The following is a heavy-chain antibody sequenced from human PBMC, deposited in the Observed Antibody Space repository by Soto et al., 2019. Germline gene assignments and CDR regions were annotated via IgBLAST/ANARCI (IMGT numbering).Heavy chain of an antibody. D-gene: IGHD4-4*01. CDR2: ISGSRSST. CDR1: EFTFSSYD. CDR3: GLIYSNSPFY. J-gene: IGHJ4*02. Sequence: GGSLRLSCAASEFTFSSYDMSWVRQSPGKGLEWVSAISGSRSSTYYADSVKGRFTISRDNSKNTLYLQMNSLRAEDTDVYYWGLIYSNSPFYWGQGTLVTVSS. V-gene: IGHV3-23*01.